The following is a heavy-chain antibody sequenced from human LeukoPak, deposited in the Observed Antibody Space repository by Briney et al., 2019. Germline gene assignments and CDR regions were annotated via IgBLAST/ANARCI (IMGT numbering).Heavy chain of an antibody. Sequence: SETLSLTCTVSGGSISSSSYYWGWIRQPPGKGLEGIGSIYYSGSTYYNPSLKSRVTISVDTSKNQFSLKLSSVTAADTAVYYCARLMTTVTTLVVGLDYWGQGTLVTVSS. CDR2: IYYSGST. CDR3: ARLMTTVTTLVVGLDY. D-gene: IGHD4-17*01. J-gene: IGHJ4*02. V-gene: IGHV4-39*01. CDR1: GGSISSSSYY.